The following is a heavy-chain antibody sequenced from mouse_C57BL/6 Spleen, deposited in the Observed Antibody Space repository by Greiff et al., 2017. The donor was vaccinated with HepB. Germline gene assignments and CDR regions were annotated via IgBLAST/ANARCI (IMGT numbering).Heavy chain of an antibody. V-gene: IGHV5-9*01. CDR1: GFTFSSYT. Sequence: EVMLVESGGGLVKPGGSLKLSCAASGFTFSSYTMSWVRQTPEKRLEWVATISGCGGNTYYPDSVKGRFTISRDNAKNTLYLHMSSLRSEDTALYYCARHGDYGSFDYWGHGTTLTVSS. D-gene: IGHD1-1*01. J-gene: IGHJ2*01. CDR2: ISGCGGNT. CDR3: ARHGDYGSFDY.